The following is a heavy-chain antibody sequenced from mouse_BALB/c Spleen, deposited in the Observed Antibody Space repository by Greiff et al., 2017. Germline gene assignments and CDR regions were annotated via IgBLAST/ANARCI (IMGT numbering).Heavy chain of an antibody. Sequence: VQLQQSGAELARPGASVKLSCKASGYTFTSYWMQWVKQRPGQGLEWIGAIYPGDGDTRYTQKFKGKATLTADKSSSTAYMQLSSLASEDSAVYYCARSYYYGSSYGAMDYWGQGTSVTVSS. CDR3: ARSYYYGSSYGAMDY. D-gene: IGHD1-1*01. CDR2: IYPGDGDT. CDR1: GYTFTSYW. V-gene: IGHV1-87*01. J-gene: IGHJ4*01.